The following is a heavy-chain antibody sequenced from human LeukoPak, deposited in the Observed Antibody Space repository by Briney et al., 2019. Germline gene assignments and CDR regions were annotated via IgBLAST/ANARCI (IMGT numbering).Heavy chain of an antibody. D-gene: IGHD4-23*01. Sequence: GESLKISCKGSGYSFTTYWIGWVRQMPGKGLEWLGIIYPGDSDTRYSPSFQGQVTISADKSISTAYLQCSSLKASDTAMYYLARRLNNVDNLNYFDSWAREPWSPSPQ. CDR1: GYSFTTYW. CDR3: ARRLNNVDNLNYFDS. CDR2: IYPGDSDT. V-gene: IGHV5-51*01. J-gene: IGHJ4*02.